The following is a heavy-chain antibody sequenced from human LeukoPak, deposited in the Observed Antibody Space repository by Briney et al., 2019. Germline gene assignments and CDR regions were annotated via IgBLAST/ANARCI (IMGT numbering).Heavy chain of an antibody. D-gene: IGHD3-16*01. J-gene: IGHJ4*02. CDR2: INPDGSTT. CDR1: GFTFSSYW. V-gene: IGHV3-74*01. Sequence: GGSLRLSCAASGFTFSSYWMHWVTQAPGKGLVWVSRINPDGSTTNYADSVKGRFTVSRDNAKNTLYLQMNSLRAEDTAVYYCASDLYLGYGGQGTLVTVSS. CDR3: ASDLYLGY.